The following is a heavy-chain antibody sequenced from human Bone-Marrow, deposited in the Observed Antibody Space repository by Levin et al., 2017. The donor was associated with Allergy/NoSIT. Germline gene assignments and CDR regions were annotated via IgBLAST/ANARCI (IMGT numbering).Heavy chain of an antibody. CDR3: ARGQFRRATIGARWFDP. CDR2: IKEDGSEK. D-gene: IGHD5-12*01. CDR1: GFTFSNSW. Sequence: PGGSLRLSCAASGFTFSNSWMSWVRQAPGKGLEWVANIKEDGSEKYYVDSVKGRFTISRDNAKNPLYVQMNSLRAEDTAVYYCARGQFRRATIGARWFDPWGQGTLVTVSS. V-gene: IGHV3-7*01. J-gene: IGHJ5*02.